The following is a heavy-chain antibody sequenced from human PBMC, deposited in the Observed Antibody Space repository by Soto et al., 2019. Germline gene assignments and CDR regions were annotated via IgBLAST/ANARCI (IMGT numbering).Heavy chain of an antibody. J-gene: IGHJ4*02. CDR2: IYYSGST. CDR3: ARGTYYYVSGSYYLGY. D-gene: IGHD3-10*01. CDR1: GGSISSYY. V-gene: IGHV4-59*01. Sequence: QVQLQESGPGLVKPSETLSLTCTVSGGSISSYYWSWIRQPPGKGLEWIGYIYYSGSTNYNPSLKSRVTISVDTSKNHFSLKLSSVTAADTAVYYCARGTYYYVSGSYYLGYWGQGTLVTVSS.